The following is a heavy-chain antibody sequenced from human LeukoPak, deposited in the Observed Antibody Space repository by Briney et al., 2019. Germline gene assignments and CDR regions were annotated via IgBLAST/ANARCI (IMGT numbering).Heavy chain of an antibody. CDR2: IYYSGST. CDR1: GGSFSGYY. J-gene: IGHJ4*02. V-gene: IGHV4-34*09. CDR3: ARGEDGYFDY. Sequence: PSETLSLTCAVYGGSFSGYYWSWIRQPPGKGLEWIGYIYYSGSTYYNPSLKSRVTISVDTSKNQFSLKLSSVTAADTAVYYCARGEDGYFDYWGQGTLVTVSS.